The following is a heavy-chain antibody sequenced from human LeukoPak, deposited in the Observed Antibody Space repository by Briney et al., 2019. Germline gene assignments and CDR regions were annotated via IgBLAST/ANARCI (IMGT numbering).Heavy chain of an antibody. D-gene: IGHD2-15*01. V-gene: IGHV4-59*01. J-gene: IGHJ4*02. CDR1: GGSFGNYY. CDR3: ARQGGKGPLNDY. CDR2: IYDSGTT. Sequence: SETLSLTCTVSGGSFGNYYWSWIRQPPGKGLEWIGYIYDSGTTNYNPSLKSRVTISVDTATNQFSLKLRSVTAADTAVYYCARQGGKGPLNDYWGQGTLVTVSS.